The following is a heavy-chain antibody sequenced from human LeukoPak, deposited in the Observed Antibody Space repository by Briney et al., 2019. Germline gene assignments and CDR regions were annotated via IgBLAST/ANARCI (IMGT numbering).Heavy chain of an antibody. CDR1: GFTFSNGW. Sequence: GGSLRLSCAASGFTFSNGWMSWVRQAPGKGLEWVGRIKSKIDGGTTDYAAPVKGRFTISRDDSENTLYLQMNSLKTEDTAVYYCTSYGDYEYYYYAMDVWGKGTAVTVSS. CDR2: IKSKIDGGTT. D-gene: IGHD4-17*01. V-gene: IGHV3-15*01. CDR3: TSYGDYEYYYYAMDV. J-gene: IGHJ6*04.